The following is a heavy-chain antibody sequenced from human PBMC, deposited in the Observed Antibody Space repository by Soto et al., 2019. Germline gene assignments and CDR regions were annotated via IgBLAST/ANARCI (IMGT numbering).Heavy chain of an antibody. CDR3: ARYDFGTFDY. CDR2: IYHTEST. V-gene: IGHV4-4*02. D-gene: IGHD4-17*01. Sequence: SETLSLTCAVSGDSISSSFCWSWVRQPPGKGLEWIGEIYHTESTVYNPSLKSRVTISVDKSKNQFSLNLDSVTAADTAVYYCARYDFGTFDYWGRGILVTVS. CDR1: GDSISSSFC. J-gene: IGHJ4*02.